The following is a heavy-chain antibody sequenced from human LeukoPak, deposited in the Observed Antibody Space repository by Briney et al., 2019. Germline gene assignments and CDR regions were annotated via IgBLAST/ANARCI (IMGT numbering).Heavy chain of an antibody. D-gene: IGHD2-2*01. V-gene: IGHV3-48*01. CDR3: ARADIVVVPAALDY. J-gene: IGHJ4*02. CDR1: GFTFSSYS. CDR2: ISSSSSTI. Sequence: AGGSLRLSYTASGFTFSSYSMNWVRQAPGKGLEWVSYISSSSSTIYYADSVKGRFTISRDNAKNSLYLQMNSLRAEDTAVYYCARADIVVVPAALDYWGQGTLVTVSS.